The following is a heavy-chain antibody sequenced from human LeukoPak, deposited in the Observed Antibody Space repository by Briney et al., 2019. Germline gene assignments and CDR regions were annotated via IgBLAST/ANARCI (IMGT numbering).Heavy chain of an antibody. CDR1: GFTVSSND. V-gene: IGHV3-66*01. CDR2: IYSGGST. CDR3: ASSYSSGWYDY. J-gene: IGHJ4*02. D-gene: IGHD6-19*01. Sequence: GGSLRLSCAASGFTVSSNDMSWVRQAPGKGLEWVSVIYSGGSTYYADSVKGRFTISRDNSKNTLYLQMNSLRAEDTAVYYCASSYSSGWYDYWGQGTLVTVSS.